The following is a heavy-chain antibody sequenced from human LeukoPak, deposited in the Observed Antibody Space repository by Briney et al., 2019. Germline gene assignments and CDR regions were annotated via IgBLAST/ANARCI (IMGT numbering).Heavy chain of an antibody. CDR3: AKRSDGGGTCFDY. CDR2: LPGGGGST. J-gene: IGHJ4*02. CDR1: GFTIRTFS. V-gene: IGHV3-23*01. D-gene: IGHD2-15*01. Sequence: HPGGSLRLSCAASGFTIRTFSMNWVRQVPGKGLEWVSTLPGGGGSTSYADSVKGRFTISRDNSKNTLFLQMHSLRAEDTAIYYCAKRSDGGGTCFDYWGQGTLVTVSS.